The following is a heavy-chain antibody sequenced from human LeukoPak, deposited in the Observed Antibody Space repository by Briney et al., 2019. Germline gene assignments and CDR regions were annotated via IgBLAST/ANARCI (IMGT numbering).Heavy chain of an antibody. V-gene: IGHV4-31*03. D-gene: IGHD3-10*01. CDR2: IYYSGST. Sequence: SQTLSLTCTVSGGSISSGGYYWSWIRQHPGKGLEWIAYIYYSGSTYYNPSLKSRVTISVDKSKNQLSLNLSSVTAADTAVYYCAREIRYYYDSGSYSRYVLGYWGQGTLVTVSS. CDR3: AREIRYYYDSGSYSRYVLGY. J-gene: IGHJ4*02. CDR1: GGSISSGGYY.